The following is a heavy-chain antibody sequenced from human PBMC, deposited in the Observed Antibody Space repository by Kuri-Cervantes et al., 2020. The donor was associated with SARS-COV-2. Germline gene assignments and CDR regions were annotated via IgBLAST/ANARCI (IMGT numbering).Heavy chain of an antibody. CDR2: INHSGST. Sequence: SATLSLTCAVYGGSFSCDYWRWIRQPPGKGLEWFGEINHSGSTNYNPSLKSRVTISVDTYKNQFSLKLSSVTAADTAVYYCARYGVYYYYYYMDVWGKGTTVTVSS. J-gene: IGHJ6*03. V-gene: IGHV4-34*01. CDR3: ARYGVYYYYYYMDV. D-gene: IGHD3-3*01. CDR1: GGSFSCDY.